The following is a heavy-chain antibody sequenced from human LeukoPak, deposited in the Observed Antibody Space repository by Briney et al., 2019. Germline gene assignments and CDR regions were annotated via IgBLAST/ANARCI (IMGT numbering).Heavy chain of an antibody. D-gene: IGHD2-15*01. CDR2: ISSSSSYI. V-gene: IGHV3-21*01. J-gene: IGHJ4*02. CDR3: ARASLLYCSGGSCRRHFDY. CDR1: GFTFSSYS. Sequence: PGGSLRLSCAASGFTFSSYSMNWVRQAPGKGLEWVSSISSSSSYIYYADSVKGRFTISRDNAKNSLYLQMNSLRAEDTAVYYCARASLLYCSGGSCRRHFDYWGQGTLVTVSS.